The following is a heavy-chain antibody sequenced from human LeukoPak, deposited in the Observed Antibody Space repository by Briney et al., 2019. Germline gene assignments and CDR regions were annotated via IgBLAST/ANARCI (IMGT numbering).Heavy chain of an antibody. J-gene: IGHJ3*02. D-gene: IGHD6-19*01. V-gene: IGHV3-23*01. CDR1: GFTFSSYA. Sequence: GGSLRLSCAASGFTFSSYAMSWVRQAPGKGLEWVSAISGSGGSTYYADSVKGRFTISRDNSKNTLYLQMNSLRADDTAVYYCAKDSIAVAGTRVNAFDIWGQGTMVTVSS. CDR2: ISGSGGST. CDR3: AKDSIAVAGTRVNAFDI.